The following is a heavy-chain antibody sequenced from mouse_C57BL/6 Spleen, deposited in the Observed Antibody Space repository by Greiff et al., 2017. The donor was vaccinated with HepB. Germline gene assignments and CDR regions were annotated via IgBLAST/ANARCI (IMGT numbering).Heavy chain of an antibody. Sequence: EVQLQESGGGLVKPGGSLKLSCAASGFTFSSYAMSWVRQTPEKRLEWVATISDGGSYTYYPDNVKGRFTISRDNAKNNLYLQMSHLKSEDTAMYYCAREGDYGSFAYWGQGTLVTVSA. CDR3: AREGDYGSFAY. D-gene: IGHD1-1*01. CDR2: ISDGGSYT. CDR1: GFTFSSYA. V-gene: IGHV5-4*01. J-gene: IGHJ3*01.